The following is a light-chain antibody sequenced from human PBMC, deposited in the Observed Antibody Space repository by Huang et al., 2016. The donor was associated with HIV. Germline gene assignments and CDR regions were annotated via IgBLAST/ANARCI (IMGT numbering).Light chain of an antibody. CDR3: QRSDSIPWT. Sequence: DIQLTQSPTSLSASIGDRVTISCRASQSISVSLNWYQKRSGKAPKLLIYAASHLQSGVPSRFSGSGSGTDFTLTISSLQVEDFATYYCQRSDSIPWTFGQGTNVDIK. J-gene: IGKJ1*01. CDR1: QSISVS. V-gene: IGKV1-39*01. CDR2: AAS.